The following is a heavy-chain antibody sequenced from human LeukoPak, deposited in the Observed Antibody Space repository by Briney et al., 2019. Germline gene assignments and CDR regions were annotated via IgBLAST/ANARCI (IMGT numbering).Heavy chain of an antibody. V-gene: IGHV1-18*04. CDR3: ARIWIVVGGGWFDP. CDR2: ISAYNGNT. CDR1: GYTFTSYG. Sequence: GASVKVSCKASGYTFTSYGITWVRQAPGQGLEWMGWISAYNGNTNYAQNLQGRVTMTTDTSTSTAYMELRSLRSDDKAVYFCARIWIVVGGGWFDPWGQGTLVTVSS. D-gene: IGHD3-22*01. J-gene: IGHJ5*02.